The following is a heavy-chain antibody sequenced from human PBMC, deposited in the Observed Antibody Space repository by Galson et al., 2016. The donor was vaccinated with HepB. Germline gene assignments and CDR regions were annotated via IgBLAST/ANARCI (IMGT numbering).Heavy chain of an antibody. CDR3: ARIASAVAGTWFDP. V-gene: IGHV3-7*01. J-gene: IGHJ5*02. CDR1: GFTVSNNY. D-gene: IGHD6-19*01. CDR2: IKQDRNEN. Sequence: SLRLSCAASGFTVSNNYMRWVRQAPGKGLEWVANIKQDRNENFYADSVKGRFTLSRDNAKNSLYLQMNSLRVDDTAVYYCARIASAVAGTWFDPWGQGTLVTVSS.